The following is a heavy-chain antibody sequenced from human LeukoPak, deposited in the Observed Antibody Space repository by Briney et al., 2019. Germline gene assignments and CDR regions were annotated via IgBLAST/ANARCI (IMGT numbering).Heavy chain of an antibody. CDR3: ARGMGGWQQLVQGYYYGMDV. CDR1: GGTFSSYA. J-gene: IGHJ6*02. Sequence: SVKVSCKASGGTFSSYAISWVRQAPGQGLEWMGRIIPILGIANYAQKFQGRVTITADKSTSTAYMELSSLRSEDTAVYYCARGMGGWQQLVQGYYYGMDVWGQETTVTVSS. V-gene: IGHV1-69*04. CDR2: IIPILGIA. D-gene: IGHD6-13*01.